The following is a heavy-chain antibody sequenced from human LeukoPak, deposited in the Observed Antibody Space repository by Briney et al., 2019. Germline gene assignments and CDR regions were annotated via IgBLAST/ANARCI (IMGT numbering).Heavy chain of an antibody. V-gene: IGHV5-51*01. CDR3: ARPYCSSTSCYAFDY. D-gene: IGHD2-2*01. CDR1: GYSFTSCW. Sequence: GESLKISCKGSGYSFTSCWIGWVRQMPGKGLEWMGIIYPGDSDTRYSPSFQGQVTISADKSITTAYLQWSSLKASDTAIYYCARPYCSSTSCYAFDYWGQGTLVTVSS. J-gene: IGHJ4*02. CDR2: IYPGDSDT.